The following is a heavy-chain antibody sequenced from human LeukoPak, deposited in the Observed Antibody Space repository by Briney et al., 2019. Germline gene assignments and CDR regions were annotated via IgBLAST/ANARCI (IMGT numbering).Heavy chain of an antibody. V-gene: IGHV3-23*01. CDR1: GFTFSSYA. D-gene: IGHD5-18*01. Sequence: GGSLRVSCAASGFTFSSYAMSWVRQAPGKGLEWVSGISGSGDSTYYADSVKGRFTISRDNSKNTMYLQMNSLRAEDTAVYYCGKDPLNTAKVTPNFDYWGQGTLVTVSS. CDR3: GKDPLNTAKVTPNFDY. J-gene: IGHJ4*02. CDR2: ISGSGDST.